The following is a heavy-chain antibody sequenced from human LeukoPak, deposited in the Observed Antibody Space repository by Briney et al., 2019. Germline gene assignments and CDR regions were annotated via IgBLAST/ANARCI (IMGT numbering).Heavy chain of an antibody. Sequence: GGSLRLSCAASGFTFSDYILDWVRQAPGRGLEWAGRIRRGANSYTTEYAASVTGRFTISRDDSRNSLYLHMNSLKTEDTAVYHCSRDGGEGGNSAFDIWGQGTMVTVSA. CDR2: IRRGANSYTT. J-gene: IGHJ3*02. CDR3: SRDGGEGGNSAFDI. V-gene: IGHV3-72*01. D-gene: IGHD2/OR15-2a*01. CDR1: GFTFSDYI.